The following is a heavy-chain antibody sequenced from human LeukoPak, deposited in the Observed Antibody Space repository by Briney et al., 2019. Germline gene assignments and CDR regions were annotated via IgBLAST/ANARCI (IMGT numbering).Heavy chain of an antibody. D-gene: IGHD1-26*01. CDR1: GDSISSGYY. J-gene: IGHJ4*02. CDR3: ARGGSGSYYADFDS. Sequence: SETLSLTYSVSGDSISSGYYWGWIRPPPGKGLEWIGLIYHSGSTYYAPSLKSRVTISVDTSRNQSSLKLTSVTAADTAVYYCARGGSGSYYADFDSWGQGTLVTVSS. CDR2: IYHSGST. V-gene: IGHV4-38-2*02.